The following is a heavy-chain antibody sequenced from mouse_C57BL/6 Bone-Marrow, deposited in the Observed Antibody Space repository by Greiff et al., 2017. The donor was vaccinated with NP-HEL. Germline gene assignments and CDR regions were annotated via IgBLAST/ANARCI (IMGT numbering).Heavy chain of an antibody. D-gene: IGHD1-1*01. CDR1: GYSITSDY. V-gene: IGHV3-8*01. CDR2: ISYSGST. J-gene: IGHJ4*01. CDR3: ARERVLRYYAMDY. Sequence: EVKLMESGPGLAKPSQTLSLTCSVTGYSITSDYWNWIRKFPGNKLEYMGYISYSGSTYYNPSLKSRISITRDTSKNQYYLQLNSVTTEDTATYYCARERVLRYYAMDYWGQGTSVTVSS.